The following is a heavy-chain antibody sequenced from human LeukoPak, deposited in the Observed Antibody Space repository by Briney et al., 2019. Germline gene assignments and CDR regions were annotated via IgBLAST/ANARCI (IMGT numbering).Heavy chain of an antibody. V-gene: IGHV4-34*01. CDR3: ARFTPRQYCSSTSCPNWFDP. CDR2: INHSGST. CDR1: GGSFSGYY. Sequence: SETLSLTCAVYGGSFSGYYWSWIRQPPGKGLEWIGEINHSGSTNYNPSLKSRVTISVDTSKNQFSLKLSSVTAADTAVYYCARFTPRQYCSSTSCPNWFDPWGQGTLVIVSS. D-gene: IGHD2-2*01. J-gene: IGHJ5*02.